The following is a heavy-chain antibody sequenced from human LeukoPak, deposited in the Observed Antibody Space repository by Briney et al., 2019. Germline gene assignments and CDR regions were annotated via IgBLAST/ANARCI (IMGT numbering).Heavy chain of an antibody. D-gene: IGHD6-13*01. CDR3: AKDSNTPGYISSWYLPGYWFDP. J-gene: IGHJ5*02. CDR2: ISGSGGST. Sequence: PGGSLRLSCEASGSTFDNYAMSWVRQAPGKGLEWVSAISGSGGSTYYADSVKGRFTISRDNSKNTLYLQMSSLRAEDTAVYYCAKDSNTPGYISSWYLPGYWFDPWGQGTLVTVSS. V-gene: IGHV3-23*01. CDR1: GSTFDNYA.